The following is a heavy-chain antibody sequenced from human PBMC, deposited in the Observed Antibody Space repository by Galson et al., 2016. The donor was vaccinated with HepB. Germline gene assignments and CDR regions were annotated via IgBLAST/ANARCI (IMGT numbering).Heavy chain of an antibody. CDR2: VFHSGST. D-gene: IGHD3-10*01. CDR3: ARDNSAMARGIIIRGEVDY. V-gene: IGHV4-4*02. CDR1: GGSVSSHNW. Sequence: SETLSLTCAVSGGSVSSHNWWSWVRQPPGKGLEWIGEVFHSGSTNYNPSLKSRVTISVDTSKNQFSLKLASVTAAATAMYYCARDNSAMARGIIIRGEVDYWGQGTLVTVSS. J-gene: IGHJ4*02.